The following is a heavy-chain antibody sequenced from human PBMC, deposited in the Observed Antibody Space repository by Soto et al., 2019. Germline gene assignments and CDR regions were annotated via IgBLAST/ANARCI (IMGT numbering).Heavy chain of an antibody. Sequence: QINLNESGPTVVRPTETLTLTCRFSGFSLTTSGVGVGWIRQSPGKAPEWLALIYWDDDKRYSASLKSRLTITKDTSKDQMVLTVSDLDPTDTATYYCAHRVLRAVFGLVTTTAIYFGFWGQGTPVAVSS. CDR1: GFSLTTSGVG. D-gene: IGHD3-3*01. J-gene: IGHJ4*02. CDR3: AHRVLRAVFGLVTTTAIYFGF. V-gene: IGHV2-5*02. CDR2: IYWDDDK.